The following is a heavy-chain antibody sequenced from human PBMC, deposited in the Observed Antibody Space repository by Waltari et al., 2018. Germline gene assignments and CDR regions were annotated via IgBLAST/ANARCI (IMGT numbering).Heavy chain of an antibody. CDR3: ATDRLVEMATIGEAYFDY. J-gene: IGHJ4*02. CDR2: VDPEDGET. D-gene: IGHD5-12*01. V-gene: IGHV1-69-2*01. CDR1: GYTFTDYY. Sequence: EVQLVQSGAEVKTPGATVKISCKGSGYTFTDYYMHWVQQAPGKGLEWMGLVDPEDGETRYAEKVQGRVTITADTSTDTAYMELSSLRSEDTAVYYCATDRLVEMATIGEAYFDYWGQGTLVTVSS.